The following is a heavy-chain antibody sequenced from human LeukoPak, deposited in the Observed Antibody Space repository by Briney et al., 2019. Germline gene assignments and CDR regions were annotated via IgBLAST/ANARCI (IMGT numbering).Heavy chain of an antibody. D-gene: IGHD1-20*01. CDR1: GGSISSSSYY. V-gene: IGHV4-39*07. CDR3: AREPYLITGTTSGFDY. Sequence: SETLSLTCTVSGGSISSSSYYWGWIRQPPGKGLEWIGSIYYSGSTYYNPSLKSRVTISVDTSKNQFSLKLSSVTAADTAVYYCAREPYLITGTTSGFDYWGQGTLVTVSS. CDR2: IYYSGST. J-gene: IGHJ4*02.